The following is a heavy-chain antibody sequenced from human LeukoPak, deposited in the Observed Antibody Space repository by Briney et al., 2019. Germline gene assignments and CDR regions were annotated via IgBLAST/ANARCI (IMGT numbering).Heavy chain of an antibody. CDR3: ARVFTIFGVVITYYMDV. D-gene: IGHD3-3*01. Sequence: ASVKVSCKASGYTFTSYGISWVRQAPGQGLEWMGWISAYNGNTNYAQKLQGRVTMTTDTSTSTAYMELRSLRFDDTAVYYCARVFTIFGVVITYYMDVWGKGTTVTVSS. CDR1: GYTFTSYG. CDR2: ISAYNGNT. J-gene: IGHJ6*03. V-gene: IGHV1-18*01.